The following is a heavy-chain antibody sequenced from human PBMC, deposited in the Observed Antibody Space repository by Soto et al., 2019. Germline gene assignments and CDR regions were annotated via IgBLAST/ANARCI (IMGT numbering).Heavy chain of an antibody. J-gene: IGHJ4*02. CDR1: GFTFSSYE. V-gene: IGHV3-48*03. D-gene: IGHD2-15*01. CDR2: ISSSGSTI. Sequence: EVQLVESGGGLVQPGGSLRLSCAASGFTFSSYEMNWVRQAPGKGLEWVSYISSSGSTIYYADSVKGRFTISRDNAKNSLYLQMNRLRAEDTAVYYCAREVRQRGWYYFDYWGQGTLVTVSS. CDR3: AREVRQRGWYYFDY.